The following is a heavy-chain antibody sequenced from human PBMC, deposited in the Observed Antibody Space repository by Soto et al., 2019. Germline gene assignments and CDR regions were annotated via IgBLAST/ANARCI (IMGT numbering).Heavy chain of an antibody. V-gene: IGHV3-74*01. Sequence: GGSLRLSCAASGFTFSSYWMHWVRQAPGKGLVWVSRINSDGSSTSYADSVKGRFTISRDNAKNTLYLQMNSLRAEDTAVYYCARDQGYYGSGSSHYYYYGMDVWGQGTTVTVSS. CDR3: ARDQGYYGSGSSHYYYYGMDV. J-gene: IGHJ6*02. CDR2: INSDGSST. CDR1: GFTFSSYW. D-gene: IGHD3-10*01.